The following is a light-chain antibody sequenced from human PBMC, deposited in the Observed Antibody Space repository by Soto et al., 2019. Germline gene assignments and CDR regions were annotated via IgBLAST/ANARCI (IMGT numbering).Light chain of an antibody. V-gene: IGLV2-23*02. CDR3: CSYAGTSYV. J-gene: IGLJ1*01. CDR2: EVN. Sequence: QSVLTQPASVSGSPGQSITISCTGTSSDVGSYNLVSWYQHHPGKVPKLMIYEVNKRPSGVSNRFSGSKSGSTASLTISGLQAEDEADYYCCSYAGTSYVFGTGTKVTVL. CDR1: SSDVGSYNL.